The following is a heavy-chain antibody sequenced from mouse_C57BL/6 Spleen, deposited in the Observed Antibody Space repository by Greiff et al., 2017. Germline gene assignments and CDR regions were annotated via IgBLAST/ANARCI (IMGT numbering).Heavy chain of an antibody. J-gene: IGHJ4*01. Sequence: QVQLQQSGAELARPGASVKLSCKASGYTFTSYGISWVKQRTGQGLEWIGEIYPRSGNTYYNEKFKGKATLTADKSSSTAYMELRSLTSEDSAVYFCARKDAVVAYYAMDYWGQGTSVTVSS. D-gene: IGHD1-1*01. CDR2: IYPRSGNT. V-gene: IGHV1-81*01. CDR1: GYTFTSYG. CDR3: ARKDAVVAYYAMDY.